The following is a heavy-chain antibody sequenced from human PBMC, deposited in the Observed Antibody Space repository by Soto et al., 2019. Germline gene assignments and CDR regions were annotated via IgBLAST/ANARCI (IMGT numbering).Heavy chain of an antibody. Sequence: GGSLRLSCAASGFTFSSYAMSWVRQAPGKGLEWVSAISGSGGSTYYADSVKGRFTISRDNSKNTLYLQMNSLRAEDTAVYYCASRPYYYDSSGYYEAVKFDSWGQGTLVTVSS. J-gene: IGHJ5*01. D-gene: IGHD3-22*01. CDR1: GFTFSSYA. CDR3: ASRPYYYDSSGYYEAVKFDS. V-gene: IGHV3-23*01. CDR2: ISGSGGST.